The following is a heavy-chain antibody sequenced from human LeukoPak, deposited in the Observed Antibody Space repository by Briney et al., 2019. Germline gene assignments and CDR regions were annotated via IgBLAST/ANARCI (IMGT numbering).Heavy chain of an antibody. V-gene: IGHV3-20*01. CDR1: GLTFRNYW. Sequence: GGSLRLSCAASGLTFRNYWMHWVRQAPGQGLEWVSGINWNGGSTGYADSVKGRFTISRDNAKNSLYLQMNSLRAEDTALYHCARGITMVRGVKGYYFDYWGQGTLVTVSS. CDR2: INWNGGST. D-gene: IGHD3-10*01. CDR3: ARGITMVRGVKGYYFDY. J-gene: IGHJ4*02.